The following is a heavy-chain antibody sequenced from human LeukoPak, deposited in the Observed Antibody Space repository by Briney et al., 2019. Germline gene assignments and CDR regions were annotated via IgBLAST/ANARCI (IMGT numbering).Heavy chain of an antibody. Sequence: SETLSLTCTVSGGSISSSSYYWGWIRQPPGKGLEWIGSIYYSGSTYYNLSLKSRVTISVDTSKNQFSLKLSSVTAADTAVYYCARHSSSSYYYMDVWGKGTTVTISS. D-gene: IGHD6-13*01. CDR1: GGSISSSSYY. CDR3: ARHSSSSYYYMDV. CDR2: IYYSGST. V-gene: IGHV4-39*01. J-gene: IGHJ6*03.